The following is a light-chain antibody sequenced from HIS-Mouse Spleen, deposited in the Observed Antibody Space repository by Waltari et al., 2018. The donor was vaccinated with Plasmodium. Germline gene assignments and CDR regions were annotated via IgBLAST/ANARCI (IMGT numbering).Light chain of an antibody. J-gene: IGKJ2*01. V-gene: IGKV1-8*01. CDR3: QQYDNLPYT. CDR2: AAS. Sequence: AIRMTQSPSSFSASTGDRVTITCRASQGISSYLAWYQQKPGKAPKLLIYAASTLQSGVPSRFSGSGSGTDFTLTISCLQSEDIATYYCQQYDNLPYTFGQGTKLEIK. CDR1: QGISSY.